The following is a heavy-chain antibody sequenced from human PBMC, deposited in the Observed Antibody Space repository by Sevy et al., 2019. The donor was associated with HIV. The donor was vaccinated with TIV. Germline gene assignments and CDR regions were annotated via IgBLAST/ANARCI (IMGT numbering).Heavy chain of an antibody. CDR1: GFTFSSYA. V-gene: IGHV3-64D*06. CDR3: VKSRTYYDFWSGYYTEFDP. Sequence: GGSLRLSCSASGFTFSSYAMHWVRQAPGKGLEYFSAISSNGGSTYYADSVKGRFTISRDNSKNTLYLQMSSLRAEDTAVYYCVKSRTYYDFWSGYYTEFDPWGQGTLVTVSS. J-gene: IGHJ5*02. D-gene: IGHD3-3*01. CDR2: ISSNGGST.